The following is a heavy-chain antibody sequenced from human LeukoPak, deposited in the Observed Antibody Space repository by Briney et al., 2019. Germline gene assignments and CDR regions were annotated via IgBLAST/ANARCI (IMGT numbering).Heavy chain of an antibody. CDR3: ARGQNWLGP. J-gene: IGHJ5*02. Sequence: GESLRLSCTASGFSFSTSWMTWVRQAPGKGLDWLANIRQDGNEIHYVDSVRGRSTISRDDAKNSLYLQMNSLRVEDTATYYCARGQNWLGPWGQGTLLTVSS. CDR2: IRQDGNEI. CDR1: GFSFSTSW. V-gene: IGHV3-7*01.